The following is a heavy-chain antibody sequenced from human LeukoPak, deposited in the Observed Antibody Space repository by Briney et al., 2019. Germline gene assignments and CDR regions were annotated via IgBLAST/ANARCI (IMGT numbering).Heavy chain of an antibody. V-gene: IGHV4-39*07. J-gene: IGHJ3*02. Sequence: PSETLSLTCTVSGGSISSSSYYWGWIRQPPGKGLEWIGSIYYSGSTYYNPSLKSRVTISVDTSKNQFSLKLSSVTAADTAVYYCAVMYPTTVTILDAFDIWGQGTMVTVSS. CDR3: AVMYPTTVTILDAFDI. D-gene: IGHD4-17*01. CDR1: GGSISSSSYY. CDR2: IYYSGST.